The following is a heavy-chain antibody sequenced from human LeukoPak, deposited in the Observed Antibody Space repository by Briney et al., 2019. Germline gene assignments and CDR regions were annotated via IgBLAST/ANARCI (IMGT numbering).Heavy chain of an antibody. CDR3: ARVYCSSTSCLYYFDY. CDR2: INHSGST. CDR1: GGSFSGYY. J-gene: IGHJ4*02. D-gene: IGHD2-2*01. V-gene: IGHV4-34*01. Sequence: LSETLSLTCAVYGGSFSGYYWSWIRQPPGKGLEWFGEINHSGSTNYNPSLKSRVTISVDTSKNQFSLKLSSVTAADTAVYYCARVYCSSTSCLYYFDYWGQGTLVTVSS.